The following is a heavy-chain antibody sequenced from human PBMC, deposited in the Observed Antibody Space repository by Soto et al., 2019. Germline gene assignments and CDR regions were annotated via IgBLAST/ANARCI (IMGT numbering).Heavy chain of an antibody. V-gene: IGHV1-8*01. CDR2: MNPNSGNT. CDR1: GYTFTSYD. CDR3: ARGFTIFGVVIIPDAFDI. J-gene: IGHJ3*02. Sequence: GASVKVSCKASGYTFTSYDINWVRQATGQGLEWMGWMNPNSGNTGYAQKFQGRVTMTRNTSISTAYMELSSLRSEDTAVYYCARGFTIFGVVIIPDAFDIWGQGTMVTVS. D-gene: IGHD3-3*01.